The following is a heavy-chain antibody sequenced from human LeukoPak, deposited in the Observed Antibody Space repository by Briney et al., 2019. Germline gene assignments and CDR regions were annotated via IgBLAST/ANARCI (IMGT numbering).Heavy chain of an antibody. CDR3: AKDDHDTASPSFDY. Sequence: GGSLRLSCAASGFTFSSYWMHWVRQAPGKGLEWVSAISGSGGSTYYADSVKGRFTISRDNSKNTLYLQMNSLRAEDTAVYYCAKDDHDTASPSFDYWGQGTLVTVSS. V-gene: IGHV3-23*01. J-gene: IGHJ4*02. D-gene: IGHD5-18*01. CDR1: GFTFSSYW. CDR2: ISGSGGST.